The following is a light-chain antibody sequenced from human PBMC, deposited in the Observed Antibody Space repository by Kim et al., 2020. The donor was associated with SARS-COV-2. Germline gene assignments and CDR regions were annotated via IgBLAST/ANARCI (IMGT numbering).Light chain of an antibody. V-gene: IGKV3-20*01. CDR1: QTVTSNY. CDR2: GAS. J-gene: IGKJ1*01. CDR3: QQYGRT. Sequence: LSLSPGETSPLSCRASQTVTSNYLAWYQQKPGQAPRLLIYGASSRATGIPDRFSGSGSGTDFTLTISRLEPEDVAVYYCQQYGRTFGQGTKVDIK.